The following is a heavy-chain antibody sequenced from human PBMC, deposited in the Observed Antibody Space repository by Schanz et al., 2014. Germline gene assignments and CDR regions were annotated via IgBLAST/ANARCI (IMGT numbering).Heavy chain of an antibody. J-gene: IGHJ6*02. CDR3: ARDRQQLVGRIGYYYGMDV. CDR2: TSSDGSLK. D-gene: IGHD6-13*01. V-gene: IGHV3-30*04. Sequence: QVQLVESGGGVVQPGRSLRLSCAASGFTFSSYAGHWVRQAPDKGLVWVAVTSSDGSLKYYADSVKGRFTISRDNSKNTLYLQMNSLRAEDTAVYYCARDRQQLVGRIGYYYGMDVWGQGTTVTVSS. CDR1: GFTFSSYA.